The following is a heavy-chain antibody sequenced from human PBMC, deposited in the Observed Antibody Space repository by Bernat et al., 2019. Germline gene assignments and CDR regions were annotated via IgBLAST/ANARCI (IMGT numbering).Heavy chain of an antibody. CDR3: AGGGTGTVNDY. CDR1: GFTFSDYY. CDR2: ISSSSSYT. J-gene: IGHJ4*02. Sequence: QVQLVESGGCLVKPGGDLRLSCAASGFTFSDYYMSWIRPAPGKGLERVSYISSSSSYTTYADSVKSRFAISRDNAKNSLYLQMDSLRAEDTAVYYCAGGGTGTVNDYWGQGTLVTVSS. V-gene: IGHV3-11*06. D-gene: IGHD4-17*01.